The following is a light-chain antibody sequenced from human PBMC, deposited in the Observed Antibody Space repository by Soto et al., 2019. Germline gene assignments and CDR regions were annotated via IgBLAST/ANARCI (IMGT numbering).Light chain of an antibody. J-gene: IGKJ4*01. CDR2: GAS. CDR1: QSVSSSY. V-gene: IGKV3-20*01. Sequence: EPLLTQSPGTLSFSPQDITTLSCTSSQSVSSSYLGWYQQKPGQARRLLIYGASSRASGIPDRFSGGGSGTDFTLTISRLEPEDFAVYYCQQFSSYPLTFGGGTKVDI. CDR3: QQFSSYPLT.